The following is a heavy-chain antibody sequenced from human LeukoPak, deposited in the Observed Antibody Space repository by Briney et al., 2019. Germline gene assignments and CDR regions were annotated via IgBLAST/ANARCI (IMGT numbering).Heavy chain of an antibody. J-gene: IGHJ3*02. V-gene: IGHV3-11*04. CDR2: ISSSGSTI. CDR1: GFTFTTYW. CDR3: ARKTFTMVRGVAFDI. D-gene: IGHD3-10*01. Sequence: AGGSLRLSCAASGFTFTTYWMSWIRQAPGKGLEWVSYISSSGSTIYYADSVKGRFTISRDNAKNSLYLQMNSLRAEDTAVYYCARKTFTMVRGVAFDIWGQGTMVTVSS.